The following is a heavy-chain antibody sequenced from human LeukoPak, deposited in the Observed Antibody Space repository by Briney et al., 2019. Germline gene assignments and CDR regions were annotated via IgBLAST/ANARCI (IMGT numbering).Heavy chain of an antibody. Sequence: PSVTLSLTCTVSGGSISSSSYYWGWIRQPPGRGLEWIGSIYYSGSTYYNPSLKGRVTISVDTSKNQFSLKLSSVTAADTAVYYCARRDYYDSSIDYWGQGTLVTVSS. D-gene: IGHD3-22*01. V-gene: IGHV4-39*01. J-gene: IGHJ4*02. CDR2: IYYSGST. CDR1: GGSISSSSYY. CDR3: ARRDYYDSSIDY.